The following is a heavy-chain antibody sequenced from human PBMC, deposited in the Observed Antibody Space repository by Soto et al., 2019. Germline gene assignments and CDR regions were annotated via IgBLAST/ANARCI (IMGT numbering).Heavy chain of an antibody. Sequence: PGESLKFSCKGSGYSFTSYWIAWVRQVPGKGLKLMGVIYPGDSDIRYSPSFQGQVTISADKSISTAYLQWSSLKASDSAMYFCARYYYYDSSYYYPTNTHLPLDYWGQGTLVTVSS. D-gene: IGHD3-22*01. CDR3: ARYYYYDSSYYYPTNTHLPLDY. V-gene: IGHV5-51*01. J-gene: IGHJ4*02. CDR1: GYSFTSYW. CDR2: IYPGDSDI.